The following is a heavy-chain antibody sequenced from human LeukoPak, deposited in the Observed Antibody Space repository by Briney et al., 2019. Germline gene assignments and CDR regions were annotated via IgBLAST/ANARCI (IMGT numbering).Heavy chain of an antibody. CDR1: GGSISSGGSY. Sequence: SETLSLTCTVSGGSISSGGSYWSWIRQHPGKGLEWIGYIYYSGSTYYNPSLKSRVTISVDTSKNQFSLKLSSVTAADTAVYYCARDASPYGDYGLDYWGQGTLVTVSS. CDR3: ARDASPYGDYGLDY. CDR2: IYYSGST. V-gene: IGHV4-31*03. J-gene: IGHJ4*02. D-gene: IGHD4-17*01.